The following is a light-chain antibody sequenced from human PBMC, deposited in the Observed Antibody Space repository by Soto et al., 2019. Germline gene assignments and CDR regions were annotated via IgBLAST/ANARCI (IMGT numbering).Light chain of an antibody. V-gene: IGKV1-5*01. CDR1: KSINRR. J-gene: IGKJ1*01. CDR2: DAS. Sequence: IQMPQSPSTLSASIGDTVTITCRASKSINRRLAWYQQKPGEAPKLLISDASSLESASTSRFSGTGSGTEFTLSGSSLQPDDFAPYYGQQDWSYWTFCQGTKVEIK. CDR3: QQDWSYWT.